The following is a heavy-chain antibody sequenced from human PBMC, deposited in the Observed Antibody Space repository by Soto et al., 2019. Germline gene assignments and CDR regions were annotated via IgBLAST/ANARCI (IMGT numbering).Heavy chain of an antibody. CDR1: GYTFTSYG. CDR3: ARGRYGDY. D-gene: IGHD1-1*01. Sequence: GGSVKVSCKASGYTFTSYGITWVRQAPGQGLEWMGWISAHNGNTDYAQKLQGRVIVTRDTSTSTAYMELRSLISDDTAVYYCARGRYGDYWGQGALVTVSS. V-gene: IGHV1-18*01. CDR2: ISAHNGNT. J-gene: IGHJ4*02.